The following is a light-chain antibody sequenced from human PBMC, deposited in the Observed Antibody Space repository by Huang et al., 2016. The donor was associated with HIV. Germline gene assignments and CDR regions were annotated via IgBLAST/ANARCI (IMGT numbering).Light chain of an antibody. CDR1: QSVNNNY. V-gene: IGKV3-20*01. CDR3: QQFGSSPPYS. Sequence: EILLTQSPDTLSLSPGERATLSCRASQSVNNNYLVWYQQKPGQASRLLIYRASTRATGIPYRFSGGGSGTDFAPTISRLEPDDFAVYYCQQFGSSPPYSFGQGTKLEIK. J-gene: IGKJ2*03. CDR2: RAS.